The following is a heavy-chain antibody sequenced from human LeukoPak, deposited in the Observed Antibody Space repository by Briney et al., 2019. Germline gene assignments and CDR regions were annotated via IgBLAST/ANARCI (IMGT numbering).Heavy chain of an antibody. CDR1: GGSISSGGYS. Sequence: SETLSLTCAVSGGSISSGGYSWSWIRQPPGKGLEWIGYIYHSGSTYYNPSLKSRVTISVDRSKNQFSLKLSSVTAADTAVYYCARDYGDYANLTYYYGMDVWGQGTTVIVSS. V-gene: IGHV4-30-2*01. CDR3: ARDYGDYANLTYYYGMDV. J-gene: IGHJ6*02. D-gene: IGHD4-17*01. CDR2: IYHSGST.